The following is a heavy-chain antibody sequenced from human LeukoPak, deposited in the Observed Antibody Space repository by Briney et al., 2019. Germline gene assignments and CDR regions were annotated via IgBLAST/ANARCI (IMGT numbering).Heavy chain of an antibody. CDR2: IHTSGST. Sequence: SETLSLTCAVSGYSITAYYLTWFRQAAGRGLEWIGRIHTSGSTNYNPSLRGRLYMSLDTSKNQFSLRLSSVTAADTAVYYCATTAPSSGWSHDSWGQGTLVIVSS. D-gene: IGHD6-19*01. J-gene: IGHJ4*02. CDR3: ATTAPSSGWSHDS. CDR1: GYSITAYY. V-gene: IGHV4-4*07.